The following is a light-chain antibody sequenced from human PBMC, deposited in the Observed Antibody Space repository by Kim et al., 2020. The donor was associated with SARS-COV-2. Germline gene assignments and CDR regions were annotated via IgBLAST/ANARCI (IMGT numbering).Light chain of an antibody. Sequence: SYELTQPPSVSVSPGQTASITCSGDKLGDKLASWYQQKPGQSPVLDMYQNSNRYSGIPWRFSGSTSGHTATLTISGTQALDEADYFCQAWDSFTAVFVGG. V-gene: IGLV3-1*01. CDR2: QNS. CDR3: QAWDSFTAV. J-gene: IGLJ3*02. CDR1: KLGDKL.